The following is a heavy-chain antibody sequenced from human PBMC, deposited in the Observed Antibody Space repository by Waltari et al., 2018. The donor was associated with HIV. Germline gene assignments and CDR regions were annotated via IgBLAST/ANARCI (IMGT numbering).Heavy chain of an antibody. CDR1: DSTVKSNY. CDR2: INSGGNT. CDR3: ARAGDSNYGYWCFDL. V-gene: IGHV3-53*01. Sequence: EVQLVESGGGLIQPGGSLRLSCAASDSTVKSNYMSWFRQAPGKGLEWVSLINSGGNTYYADSVKGRFTISRDNSKNTLYLQMNSLRAEDTAVYYCARAGDSNYGYWCFDLWGRGTLVTVSS. D-gene: IGHD4-4*01. J-gene: IGHJ2*01.